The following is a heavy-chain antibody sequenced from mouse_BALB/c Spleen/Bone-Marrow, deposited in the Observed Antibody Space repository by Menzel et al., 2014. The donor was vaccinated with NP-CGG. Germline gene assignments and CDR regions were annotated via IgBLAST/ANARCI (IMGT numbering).Heavy chain of an antibody. CDR3: ARQGYYGKGDY. V-gene: IGHV4-1*02. CDR1: GFDFSRYW. CDR2: INPDSSTI. J-gene: IGHJ2*01. D-gene: IGHD2-1*01. Sequence: EVKLVDSGGGLVQPGGSLKLSCAASGFDFSRYWMSWVRQAPGKGLEWIGEINPDSSTINYTPSLKDKFIISRDNAKNTLYLQISKVRSEDAALYYCARQGYYGKGDYWGQGTTLTVSS.